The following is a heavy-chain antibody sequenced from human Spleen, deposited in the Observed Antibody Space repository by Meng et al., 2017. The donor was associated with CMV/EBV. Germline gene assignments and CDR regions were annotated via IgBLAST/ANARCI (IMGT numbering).Heavy chain of an antibody. CDR3: ATSGRYYYYYGMDV. CDR2: IIAMFGPA. V-gene: IGHV1-69*13. J-gene: IGHJ6*02. Sequence: SVKVSCKSSAGTFRTYAISWVRQAPGQGLEWMGGIIAMFGPAKYVQKFQGRVTITADESTRTAYLELRSLRSEDTAVYYCATSGRYYYYYGMDVWGQGTTVTVSS. CDR1: AGTFRTYA. D-gene: IGHD6-25*01.